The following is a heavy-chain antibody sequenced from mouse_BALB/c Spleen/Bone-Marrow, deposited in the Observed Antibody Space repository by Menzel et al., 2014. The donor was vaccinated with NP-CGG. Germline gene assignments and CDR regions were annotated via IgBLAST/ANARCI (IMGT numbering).Heavy chain of an antibody. Sequence: EVQLQQSGTILARPGASVKLSCKASGYTFTSYWMHWIKQRPGQGLEWIGAIYPGSGDTNYNQKFKAKAKLTAVTTTSTAYMEVSRLTNEDSAVYYCARSGFDYWGQGTTLTVSS. V-gene: IGHV1-5*01. CDR3: ARSGFDY. J-gene: IGHJ2*01. CDR1: GYTFTSYW. D-gene: IGHD4-1*01. CDR2: IYPGSGDT.